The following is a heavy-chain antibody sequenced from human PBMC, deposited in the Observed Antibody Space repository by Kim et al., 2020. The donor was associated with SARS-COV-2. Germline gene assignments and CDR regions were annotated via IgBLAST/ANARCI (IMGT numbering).Heavy chain of an antibody. J-gene: IGHJ4*02. V-gene: IGHV4-34*01. CDR3: ARGVGTMVRGLDY. Sequence: YNPSLKSRVTISVDTSKNQFSLKLSSVTAADTAVYYCARGVGTMVRGLDYWGQGTLVTVSS. D-gene: IGHD3-10*01.